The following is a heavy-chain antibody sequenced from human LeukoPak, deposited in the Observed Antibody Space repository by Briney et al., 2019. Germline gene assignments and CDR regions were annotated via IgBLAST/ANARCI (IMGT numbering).Heavy chain of an antibody. V-gene: IGHV2-70*11. CDR3: ARIDSYCSGGSCGYFQH. D-gene: IGHD2-15*01. J-gene: IGHJ1*01. CDR2: IDWDDDK. Sequence: GSGPALVKPTQTLTLTCTFSGFSLSTSGMCVSWIRQPPGKALEWLARIDWDDDKYYSTSLKTRLTISKDTSKNQVVLTMTNMDPVDTATYYCARIDSYCSGGSCGYFQHWGQGTLVTVSS. CDR1: GFSLSTSGMC.